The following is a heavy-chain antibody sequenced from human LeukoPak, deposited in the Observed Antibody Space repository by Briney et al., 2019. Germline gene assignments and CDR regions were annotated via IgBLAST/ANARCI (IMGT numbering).Heavy chain of an antibody. CDR1: GYSISSGYY. CDR2: IYHSGST. Sequence: SETLSLTCAVSGYSISSGYYWGWIRQPPANGLEWIGSIYHSGSTYYNPSLKSRVTISVDTSKNQFSLKLSSVTAADTAVYYCSTSLVATKRFDYWGQGTLVTVSS. J-gene: IGHJ4*02. D-gene: IGHD5-12*01. CDR3: STSLVATKRFDY. V-gene: IGHV4-38-2*01.